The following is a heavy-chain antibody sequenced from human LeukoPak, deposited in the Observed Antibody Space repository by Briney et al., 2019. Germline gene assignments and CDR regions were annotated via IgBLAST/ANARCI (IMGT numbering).Heavy chain of an antibody. CDR2: INSDTGGT. CDR1: GYTFTGYY. V-gene: IGHV1-2*02. CDR3: ARDRNGPGYSREFDF. Sequence: ASVKVSCKASGYTFTGYYLHWVRQAPGQGLEWMGWINSDTGGTTYAQKFQGRVTMTSDTSISTAYMELSRLRSDDTAEYYCARDRNGPGYSREFDFWGQGTLVTVSS. J-gene: IGHJ4*02. D-gene: IGHD6-13*01.